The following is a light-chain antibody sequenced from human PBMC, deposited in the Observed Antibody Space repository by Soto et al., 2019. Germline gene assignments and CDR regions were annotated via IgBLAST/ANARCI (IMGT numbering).Light chain of an antibody. CDR1: SSDVGTYDL. J-gene: IGLJ3*02. CDR3: CSYVASSTWV. Sequence: QAVVTQPASVSGSPGQSITISCTGTSSDVGTYDLVSWYQHHPGKAPKLMIYGANKRPSGVSNRFSGSKSGNTASLTISGLKAEDEAHYYCCSYVASSTWVFGGGTKLTVL. CDR2: GAN. V-gene: IGLV2-23*01.